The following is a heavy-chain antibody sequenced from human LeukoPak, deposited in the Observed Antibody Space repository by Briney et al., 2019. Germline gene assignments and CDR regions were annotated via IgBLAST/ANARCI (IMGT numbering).Heavy chain of an antibody. D-gene: IGHD5-12*01. Sequence: GGSLRLSCAASGFTFSSYAMSWVRQAQGKGLEWVSAISGSGYSTYHADSVKGRFTISRDNSKNTLYLQMNSLRAEDTAVYYCAKEAGYSGYDYPDYWGQGTLVTVSS. CDR3: AKEAGYSGYDYPDY. J-gene: IGHJ4*02. V-gene: IGHV3-23*01. CDR2: ISGSGYST. CDR1: GFTFSSYA.